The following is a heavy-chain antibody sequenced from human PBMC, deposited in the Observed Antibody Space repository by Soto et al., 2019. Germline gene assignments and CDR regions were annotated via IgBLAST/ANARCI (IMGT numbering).Heavy chain of an antibody. J-gene: IGHJ4*02. CDR1: GYTFTDFY. V-gene: IGHV1-2*04. CDR3: ARYTAVADPYYFDY. CDR2: INPNSGGT. Sequence: ASVKVSCKTSGYTFTDFYMHWVRQAPGQGLEWMGWINPNSGGTKYAQNFQGWVTMTRDTSISTAYMELSRLRSDDTAVYYCARYTAVADPYYFDYWGQGTLVTVSS. D-gene: IGHD6-19*01.